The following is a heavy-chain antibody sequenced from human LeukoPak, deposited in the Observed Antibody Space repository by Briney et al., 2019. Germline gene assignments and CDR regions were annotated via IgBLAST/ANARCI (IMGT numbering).Heavy chain of an antibody. Sequence: GGSLRLSCAASGFTVSSNYMSWVRQAPGKGLEWVPVIYSGGSTYYADSVKGRFTISRDNSKNTLYLQMNSLRAEDTAVYYCARDQEGYYGSGSYDYYYYMDVWGKGTTVTISS. CDR3: ARDQEGYYGSGSYDYYYYMDV. V-gene: IGHV3-66*01. D-gene: IGHD3-10*01. J-gene: IGHJ6*03. CDR1: GFTVSSNY. CDR2: IYSGGST.